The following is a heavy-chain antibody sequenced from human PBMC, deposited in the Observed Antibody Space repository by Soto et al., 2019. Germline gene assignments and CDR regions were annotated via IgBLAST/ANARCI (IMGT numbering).Heavy chain of an antibody. J-gene: IGHJ4*02. D-gene: IGHD3-22*01. Sequence: ASVKVSCKASGYTFTSYGISWVRQSPGQGLEWMGWINPYNGNTNYAQKVQGRVTMTTDTSTSTAYMELRSLRSDDTAVYYCARDLPPMNIDFWGQGSLDIVSA. CDR3: ARDLPPMNIDF. V-gene: IGHV1-18*01. CDR2: INPYNGNT. CDR1: GYTFTSYG.